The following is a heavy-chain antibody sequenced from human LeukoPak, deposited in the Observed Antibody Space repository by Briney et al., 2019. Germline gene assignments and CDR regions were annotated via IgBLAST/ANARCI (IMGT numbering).Heavy chain of an antibody. J-gene: IGHJ4*02. Sequence: GGSLRLSCAASGFTVSSNYIRWVRQAPGKGLEWVSVIYSGGSKYYADSVKGRFTISRDNSKNKLYLQMNSLRVENTGVEYCAIDKGGSYSEDERAFDYWGQGTLVTVSS. D-gene: IGHD1-26*01. CDR1: GFTVSSNY. V-gene: IGHV3-53*01. CDR3: AIDKGGSYSEDERAFDY. CDR2: IYSGGSK.